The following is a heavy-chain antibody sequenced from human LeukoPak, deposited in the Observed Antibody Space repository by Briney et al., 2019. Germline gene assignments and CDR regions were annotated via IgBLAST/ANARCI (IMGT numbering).Heavy chain of an antibody. CDR1: GFTFSSYA. CDR2: ISGSGGST. D-gene: IGHD2-8*01. CDR3: TRELRGFDS. J-gene: IGHJ4*02. Sequence: GGSLRLSCAASGFTFSSYAMSWVRQAPGKGLEWVSAISGSGGSTYYADSVKGRFTISRDNSKNTLYLQMNSLRADDTAMYYCTRELRGFDSWGQGTLVTVSA. V-gene: IGHV3-23*01.